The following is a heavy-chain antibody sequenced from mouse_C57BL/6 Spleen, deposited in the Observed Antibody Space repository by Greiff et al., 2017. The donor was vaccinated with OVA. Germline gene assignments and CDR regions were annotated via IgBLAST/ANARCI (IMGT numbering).Heavy chain of an antibody. Sequence: EVQLVESGGGLVKPGGSLKLSCAASGFTFSSYAMSWVRQTPEKRLEWVATISDGGSYTYYPDNVKGRFTISRDNAKNNLYLQMSHLKSEDTAMYYCARERYYYGSILYWYFDVWGTGTTVTVSS. J-gene: IGHJ1*03. V-gene: IGHV5-4*01. D-gene: IGHD1-1*01. CDR1: GFTFSSYA. CDR3: ARERYYYGSILYWYFDV. CDR2: ISDGGSYT.